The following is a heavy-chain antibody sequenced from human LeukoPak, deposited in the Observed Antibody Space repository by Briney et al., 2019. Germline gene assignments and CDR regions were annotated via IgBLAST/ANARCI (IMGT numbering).Heavy chain of an antibody. V-gene: IGHV3-33*01. CDR2: IWYDGSNK. J-gene: IGHJ5*02. CDR3: VRGYYNLSPPFDP. D-gene: IGHD1-1*01. Sequence: PGGSLRLSCAASGFDFKNYGMHWIRQAPGKGLEWVAIIWYDGSNKLYADSVKGRFTISRDNSKSTVYLQMNSLRVEDTAVYYCVRGYYNLSPPFDPWGQGTLVTVSS. CDR1: GFDFKNYG.